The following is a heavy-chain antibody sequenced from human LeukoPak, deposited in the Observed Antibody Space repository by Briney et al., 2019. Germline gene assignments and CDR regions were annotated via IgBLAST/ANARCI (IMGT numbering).Heavy chain of an antibody. J-gene: IGHJ4*02. V-gene: IGHV3-21*01. CDR3: ARDPSIAAAGH. CDR1: GFTFSSYS. CDR2: ISSSSSYI. Sequence: PGGSLRLSCAASGFTFSSYSMNWVRQAPGKGLEWVSSISSSSSYIYYADSVKGRFTTSRDNAKNSLYLQMNSLRAEDTAVYYCARDPSIAAAGHWGQGTLVTVSS. D-gene: IGHD6-13*01.